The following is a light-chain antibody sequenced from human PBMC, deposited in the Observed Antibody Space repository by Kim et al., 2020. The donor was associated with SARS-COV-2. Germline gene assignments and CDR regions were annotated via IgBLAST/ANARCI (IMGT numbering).Light chain of an antibody. CDR2: LGS. J-gene: IGKJ5*01. V-gene: IGKV2-28*01. CDR3: MQALQTPIT. Sequence: DIVMTQSPLSLPVTPGEPASISCRSSQSLLHSNGYNYLDWYLQKPGQSPQLLIYLGSNRASGVPDRFSGSGSATDFTLKISRVEAEDVGLYYCMQALQTPITFGQGTRLEIK. CDR1: QSLLHSNGYNY.